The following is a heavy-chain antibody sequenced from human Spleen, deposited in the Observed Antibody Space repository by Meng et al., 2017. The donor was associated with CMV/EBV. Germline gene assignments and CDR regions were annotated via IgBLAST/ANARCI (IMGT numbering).Heavy chain of an antibody. CDR3: AKDTRYYYYYGMDV. J-gene: IGHJ6*02. Sequence: GESLKISCAASGFTFRTYSMNWVRQAPGKGLEWVSYISSSSTIIYYADSVKGRFTISRDNAKNSLYLQMNSLRAEDTALYYCAKDTRYYYYYGMDVWGQGTTVTVSS. V-gene: IGHV3-48*04. CDR2: ISSSSTII. CDR1: GFTFRTYS.